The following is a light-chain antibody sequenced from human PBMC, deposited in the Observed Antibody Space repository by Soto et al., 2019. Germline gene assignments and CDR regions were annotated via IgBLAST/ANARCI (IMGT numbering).Light chain of an antibody. CDR2: GAS. V-gene: IGKV3-15*01. CDR1: HSVSSN. J-gene: IGKJ2*01. Sequence: EIVMTQSPATLSVSPGESATLSCRASHSVSSNLAWFQQKPGQAPRLLIYGASTRATGIPARFSGSGSGTEFTLTVSSLQSEDSAVYYCQQYNNWPPYTFGQGTQLEIK. CDR3: QQYNNWPPYT.